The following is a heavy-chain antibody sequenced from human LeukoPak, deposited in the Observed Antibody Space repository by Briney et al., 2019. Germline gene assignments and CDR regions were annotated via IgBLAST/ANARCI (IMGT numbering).Heavy chain of an antibody. J-gene: IGHJ3*02. V-gene: IGHV4-31*03. D-gene: IGHD3-22*01. Sequence: KPSQTLSLTCTVSGGSISSGGYYWSWIRQHPGKGLEWIGYIYYSGSTYYNPSLKSRVTISVDTSKNQFSLKLSSVTAADTAVYYCATTYYYDSSGYYPFDIWGQGTVVTVSS. CDR1: GGSISSGGYY. CDR3: ATTYYYDSSGYYPFDI. CDR2: IYYSGST.